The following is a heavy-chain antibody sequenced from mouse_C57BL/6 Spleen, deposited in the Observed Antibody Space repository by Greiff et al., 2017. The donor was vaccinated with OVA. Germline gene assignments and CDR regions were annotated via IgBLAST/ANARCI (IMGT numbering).Heavy chain of an antibody. CDR3: ARDYIRAWFAY. CDR2: ISYDGSN. CDR1: GYSITSGYY. V-gene: IGHV3-6*01. J-gene: IGHJ3*01. Sequence: DVKLVESGPGLVKPSQSLSLTCSVTGYSITSGYYWNWIRQFPGNKLEWMGYISYDGSNNYNPSLKNRISITRDTSKNQFFLKLNSVTTEDTATYYCARDYIRAWFAYWGQGTLVTVSA.